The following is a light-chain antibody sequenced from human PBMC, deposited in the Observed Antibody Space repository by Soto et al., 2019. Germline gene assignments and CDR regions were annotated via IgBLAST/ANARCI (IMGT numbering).Light chain of an antibody. CDR1: SSDVGSYNL. CDR2: EGS. J-gene: IGLJ2*01. V-gene: IGLV2-23*01. Sequence: QSVLTQPASVSGSPGQSITISCTGTSSDVGSYNLVSWYQQHPGKAPKLMIYEGSKRPSGVSNRFSGSKSGNTASLTISGLQAEDEADYYCCSYAGSSTLAFGGGTKVTVL. CDR3: CSYAGSSTLA.